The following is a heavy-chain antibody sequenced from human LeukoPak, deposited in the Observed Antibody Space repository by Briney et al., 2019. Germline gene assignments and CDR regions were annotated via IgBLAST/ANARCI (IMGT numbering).Heavy chain of an antibody. CDR2: ITSSGSFI. CDR3: ARGGYCSSGSCQFQAPDY. CDR1: GFTFSSCS. J-gene: IGHJ4*02. Sequence: GGSLRLSCAASGFTFSSCSMTWVRQTPGKGLEWVSSITSSGSFIYNADSVKGRFTISRDNAKNLLYLQMNSLRAEDTAVYYCARGGYCSSGSCQFQAPDYWGQGTLVTVSS. V-gene: IGHV3-21*01. D-gene: IGHD2-15*01.